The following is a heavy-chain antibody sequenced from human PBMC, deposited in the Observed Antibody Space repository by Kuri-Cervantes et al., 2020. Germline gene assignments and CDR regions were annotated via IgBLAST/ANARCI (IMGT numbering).Heavy chain of an antibody. CDR2: LSSSGTSI. CDR3: ARSAGWLDP. CDR1: GFTFSSYA. V-gene: IGHV3-11*01. J-gene: IGHJ5*02. Sequence: GESLKISCAASGFTFSSYAMSWIRQAPGKGLEWVSYLSSSGTSIYYADSVKGRFTMSRDNAKNSLYLQMNSLRAEDTAVYYCARSAGWLDPWGQGTLVTVSS.